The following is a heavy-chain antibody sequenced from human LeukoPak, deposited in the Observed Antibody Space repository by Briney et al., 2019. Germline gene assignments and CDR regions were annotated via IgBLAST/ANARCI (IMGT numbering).Heavy chain of an antibody. J-gene: IGHJ5*02. V-gene: IGHV1-18*01. D-gene: IGHD1-26*01. CDR1: GYTFTSYG. Sequence: ASVKVSDTSSGYTFTSYGISWVRQAPGQGLEWMGWISAYNGNTNYAQKLQGRVTMTTDTSTSTAYMELRSLRSDDTAVYYCARVPPERRLVGATANNWFDPWGQGTLVTVSS. CDR2: ISAYNGNT. CDR3: ARVPPERRLVGATANNWFDP.